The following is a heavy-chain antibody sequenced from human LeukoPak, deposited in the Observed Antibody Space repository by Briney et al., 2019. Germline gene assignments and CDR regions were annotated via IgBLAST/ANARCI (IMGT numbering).Heavy chain of an antibody. D-gene: IGHD6-13*01. CDR2: IIPILGIA. J-gene: IGHJ4*01. V-gene: IGHV1-69*04. Sequence: ASVKVSCKASGGTFSSYAISWVRQAPGQGLEWMGRIIPILGIANYAQKFQGRVTITADKSTSTAYMELSSLRSEDTAVYYCASLAGSSSSTSLDYWGQEPWSPSPQ. CDR3: ASLAGSSSSTSLDY. CDR1: GGTFSSYA.